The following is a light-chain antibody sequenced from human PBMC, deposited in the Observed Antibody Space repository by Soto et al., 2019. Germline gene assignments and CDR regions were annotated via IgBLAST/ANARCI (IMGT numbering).Light chain of an antibody. V-gene: IGLV1-40*01. Sequence: QSVLTQPPSVSGAPGQTVTISCTGSSSNIGRGYDVHWYQQVPGSAPRLLLSGDSNRPSGVPDRFSGSRSGASASLAITGLQAEDEADYYCQSYDSSLGGSYVFGTGTKV. J-gene: IGLJ1*01. CDR3: QSYDSSLGGSYV. CDR2: GDS. CDR1: SSNIGRGYD.